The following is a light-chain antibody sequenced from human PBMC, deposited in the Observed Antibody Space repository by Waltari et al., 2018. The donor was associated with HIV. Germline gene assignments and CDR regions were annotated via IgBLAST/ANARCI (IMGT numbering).Light chain of an antibody. CDR1: SSDFSDSSS. Sequence: QSAMTQPATVTGAHGQSITISCIGTSSDFSDSSSFSLFQQLPGGAPKLIIEYVTTRPSGVPSRFSASKSGNTASLTIAGLQTGDEGDYYCGSSSATNNLSYVFGTGTKVTVL. CDR2: YVT. CDR3: GSSSATNNLSYV. J-gene: IGLJ1*01. V-gene: IGLV2-14*03.